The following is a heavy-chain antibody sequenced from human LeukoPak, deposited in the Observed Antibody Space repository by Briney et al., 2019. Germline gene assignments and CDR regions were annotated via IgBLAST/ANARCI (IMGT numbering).Heavy chain of an antibody. CDR1: GGTFSSYA. Sequence: GASVKVSCKASGGTFSSYAISWVRQAPGQGLERMGGIIPIFGTANYAQKFQGRVTITADESTSTAYMELSSLRSEDTAVYYCAGCTIFGVALYWGQGTLVTVSS. D-gene: IGHD3-3*01. J-gene: IGHJ4*02. CDR2: IIPIFGTA. V-gene: IGHV1-69*13. CDR3: AGCTIFGVALY.